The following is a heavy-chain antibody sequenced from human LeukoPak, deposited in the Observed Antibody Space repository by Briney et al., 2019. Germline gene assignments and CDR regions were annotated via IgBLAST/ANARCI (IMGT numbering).Heavy chain of an antibody. CDR2: IKQDGSEK. D-gene: IGHD4-17*01. V-gene: IGHV3-7*01. CDR1: GFTFSSYW. J-gene: IGHJ4*02. Sequence: GSLRLSCAASGFTFSSYWMSWVRQAPGKGLEWVANIKQDGSEKYYVDSVKGRFTISRDNAKNSLYLQMNSLRAEDTAVYYCARDPPTTVTTDFDYWGQGTLVTVSS. CDR3: ARDPPTTVTTDFDY.